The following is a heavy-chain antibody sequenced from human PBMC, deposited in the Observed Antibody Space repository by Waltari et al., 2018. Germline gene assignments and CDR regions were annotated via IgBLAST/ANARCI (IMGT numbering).Heavy chain of an antibody. D-gene: IGHD6-19*01. Sequence: EVQLVESGGGLVQPGGSLRLSCAASGFTFSSYEMNWVRQAPGKGLEWVSYISSSVSTIYYADCGKGRFTISRDNAKNSLYLQMNSLRAEDTAVYYCARDGYSSGWYGGGYYYYGMDVWGQGTTVTVSS. V-gene: IGHV3-48*03. CDR1: GFTFSSYE. CDR3: ARDGYSSGWYGGGYYYYGMDV. CDR2: ISSSVSTI. J-gene: IGHJ6*02.